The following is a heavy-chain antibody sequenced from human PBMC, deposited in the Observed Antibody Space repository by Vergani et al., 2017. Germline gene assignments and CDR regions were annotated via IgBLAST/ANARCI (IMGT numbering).Heavy chain of an antibody. CDR3: ARGGGLLWAAPDAFDI. D-gene: IGHD3-10*01. V-gene: IGHV3-21*01. CDR2: ISSSSSYI. J-gene: IGHJ3*02. CDR1: GFTFSSYS. Sequence: VQLVESGGGLVKPGGSLRLSCAASGFTFSSYSMNWVRQAPGKGLEWVSSISSSSSYIYYADSVKGRFTISRDNAKNSLYLQMNSLRAEDTAVYYCARGGGLLWAAPDAFDIWGQGTMVTVSS.